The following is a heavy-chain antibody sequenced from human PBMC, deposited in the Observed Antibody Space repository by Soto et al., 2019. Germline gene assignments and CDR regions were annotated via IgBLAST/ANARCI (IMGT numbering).Heavy chain of an antibody. CDR1: GLNFGDYA. J-gene: IGHJ6*02. CDR3: VKDRGSGSFGYYGMDV. D-gene: IGHD3-10*01. CDR2: ISGSGGST. V-gene: IGHV3-23*01. Sequence: GGSLRVSCAAAGLNFGDYAISWVLQAPGKGLEWVSAISGSGGSTYYADSVKGRFTISRDNSKNTLYLQMNSLRAEDTAVYYCVKDRGSGSFGYYGMDVWGQGTTVTVSS.